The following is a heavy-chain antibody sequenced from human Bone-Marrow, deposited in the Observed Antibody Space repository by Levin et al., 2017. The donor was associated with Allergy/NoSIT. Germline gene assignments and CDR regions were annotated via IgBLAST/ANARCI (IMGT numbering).Heavy chain of an antibody. CDR2: ISHDGSDK. J-gene: IGHJ4*02. D-gene: IGHD2-2*02. CDR3: AKGGCSFTGCYTNC. V-gene: IGHV3-30*18. CDR1: GFTFSDYG. Sequence: GESLKISCAASGFTFSDYGMHWLRQAPGKGLEWVAVISHDGSDKYYADSVKGRFTISRDNSKNTLYLQMNSLRAEDTAVFYCAKGGCSFTGCYTNCWGPGTLVTVSS.